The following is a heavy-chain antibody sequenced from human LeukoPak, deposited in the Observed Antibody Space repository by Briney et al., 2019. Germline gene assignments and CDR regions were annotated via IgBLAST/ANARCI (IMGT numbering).Heavy chain of an antibody. Sequence: PGGSLRLSCAASGFTFDDYAMNWVRQAPGKGLEWVSGINWNGGSTYYRDSVKGRFTISRDNAKNSLYLQMNGLRAEDTALYYCARVKGSGYRNSIDYWGQGTLVTVSS. J-gene: IGHJ4*02. V-gene: IGHV3-20*04. CDR3: ARVKGSGYRNSIDY. CDR1: GFTFDDYA. D-gene: IGHD3-3*01. CDR2: INWNGGST.